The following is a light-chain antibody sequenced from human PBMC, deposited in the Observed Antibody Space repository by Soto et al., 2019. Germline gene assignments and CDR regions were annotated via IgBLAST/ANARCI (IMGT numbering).Light chain of an antibody. CDR2: AAS. J-gene: IGKJ5*01. V-gene: IGKV1-9*01. Sequence: IQVTKSPLSLSASGGSGVTNTCMASQDIGIYLAWYQQKPGQAPKLLIYAASTWYAGVPSRFSGSGSGTDFALTITRLEAEDFATYYCQQLRMYPTTFGEGTQLEIK. CDR3: QQLRMYPTT. CDR1: QDIGIY.